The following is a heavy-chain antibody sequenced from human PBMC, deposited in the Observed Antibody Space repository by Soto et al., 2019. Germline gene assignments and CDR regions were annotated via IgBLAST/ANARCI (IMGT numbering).Heavy chain of an antibody. V-gene: IGHV3-23*01. D-gene: IGHD2-15*01. J-gene: IGHJ4*02. CDR1: GFTFTSYA. CDR3: AKRRGAGGHFDY. Sequence: GALRLSCAASGFTFTSYAMGWVRQAPGKGLEWVSVISSGGSTYYADSVRGRFTISRDNSKDTLSLQMNSLRAEDTAVYYCAKRRGAGGHFDYWGQGALVTVSS. CDR2: ISSGGST.